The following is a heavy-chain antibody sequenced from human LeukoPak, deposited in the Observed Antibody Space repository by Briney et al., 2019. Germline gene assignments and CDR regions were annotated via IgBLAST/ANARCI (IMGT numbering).Heavy chain of an antibody. J-gene: IGHJ4*02. CDR3: AAATPYFDY. CDR1: GFTFSSYW. D-gene: IGHD2-15*01. Sequence: GGSLRLSCAASGFTFSSYWMSWVRQAPGKGLEWVANIKQDGSEKYYVDSVKGRFTISRDNAKNSLYLQMNSLRAEDTAVHYRAAATPYFDYWGQGTLVTVSS. CDR2: IKQDGSEK. V-gene: IGHV3-7*01.